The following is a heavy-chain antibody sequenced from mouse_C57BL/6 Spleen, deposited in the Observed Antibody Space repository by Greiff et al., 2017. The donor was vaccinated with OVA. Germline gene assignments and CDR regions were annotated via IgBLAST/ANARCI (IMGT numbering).Heavy chain of an antibody. CDR1: GYAFSSSW. V-gene: IGHV1-82*01. D-gene: IGHD2-2*01. CDR3: ARLSTMVTTRYFDY. J-gene: IGHJ2*01. Sequence: QVQLQQSGPELVKPGASVKISCKASGYAFSSSWMNWVKQRPGKGLEWIGRIYPGDGDNNYNGKFKGKATLTADKSSSTAYMQLSSLTSEDSAVYFCARLSTMVTTRYFDYWGQGTTLTVSS. CDR2: IYPGDGDN.